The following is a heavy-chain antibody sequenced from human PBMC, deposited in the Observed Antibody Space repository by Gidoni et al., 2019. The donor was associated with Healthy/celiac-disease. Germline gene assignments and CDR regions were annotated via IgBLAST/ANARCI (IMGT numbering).Heavy chain of an antibody. D-gene: IGHD3-10*01. CDR3: ARGRGRTQVRYFDY. CDR1: GFTFSSYA. CDR2: ISYDGSNK. Sequence: QVQLVESGGGVVQPGRSLRLSCAASGFTFSSYAMHWVRQAPGKGLEWVAVISYDGSNKYYADSVKGRFTISRDNSKNTLYLQMNSLRAEDTAVYYCARGRGRTQVRYFDYWGQGTLVTVSS. J-gene: IGHJ4*02. V-gene: IGHV3-30-3*01.